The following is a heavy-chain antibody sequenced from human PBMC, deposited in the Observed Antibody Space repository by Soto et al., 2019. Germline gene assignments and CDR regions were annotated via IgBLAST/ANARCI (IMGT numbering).Heavy chain of an antibody. J-gene: IGHJ6*02. CDR1: GFTFSDYY. Sequence: PGGSLRLSCAASGFTFSDYYMSWIRQAPGKGLEWVSYISSSGSTIYYADPVKGRFTISRDNAKNSLYLQMNSLRAEDTAVYYCARAYRYAEFKYYYYGMDVWGQGPTVTASS. V-gene: IGHV3-11*01. CDR2: ISSSGSTI. CDR3: ARAYRYAEFKYYYYGMDV. D-gene: IGHD4-4*01.